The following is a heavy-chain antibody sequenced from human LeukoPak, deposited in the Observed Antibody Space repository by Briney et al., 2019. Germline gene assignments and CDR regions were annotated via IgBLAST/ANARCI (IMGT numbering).Heavy chain of an antibody. Sequence: GGSLRLSCSSSGFTFGDYGMSWVRQAPGKGLEWVSFIRSRGYSGTTEYAASVRGRFTISRDDSKSIAYLQMNSLKTEDTAVYYCTRAQWELHRYDYWGQGTLVTVPS. CDR1: GFTFGDYG. V-gene: IGHV3-49*04. CDR3: TRAQWELHRYDY. J-gene: IGHJ4*02. D-gene: IGHD1-26*01. CDR2: IRSRGYSGTT.